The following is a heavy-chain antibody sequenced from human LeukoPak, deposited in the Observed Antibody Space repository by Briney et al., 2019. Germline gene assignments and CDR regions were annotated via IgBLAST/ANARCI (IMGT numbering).Heavy chain of an antibody. CDR1: GFTFSSYS. CDR3: AKGSGSSGWYYYFDY. Sequence: GGSLRLSCAASGFTFSSYSMNWVRQAPGKGLEWVSSISSSSSYIYYADSVKGRFTISRDNSKNTLYLQMNSLRAEDTAVYYCAKGSGSSGWYYYFDYWGQGTLVTVSS. D-gene: IGHD6-19*01. J-gene: IGHJ4*02. CDR2: ISSSSSYI. V-gene: IGHV3-21*04.